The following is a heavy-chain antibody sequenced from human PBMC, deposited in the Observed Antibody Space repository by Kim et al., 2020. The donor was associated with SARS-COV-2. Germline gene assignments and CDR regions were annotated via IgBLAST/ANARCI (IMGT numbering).Heavy chain of an antibody. CDR2: ISGSGGST. J-gene: IGHJ4*02. Sequence: GGSLRLSCAASGFTFSSYAMSWVRQAPGKGLEWVSAISGSGGSTYYADSVKGRFTISRDNSKNTLYLQMNSLRAEDTAVYYCAKVGPGYSYGPDVLGLDYWGQGTLVTVSS. CDR1: GFTFSSYA. V-gene: IGHV3-23*01. D-gene: IGHD5-18*01. CDR3: AKVGPGYSYGPDVLGLDY.